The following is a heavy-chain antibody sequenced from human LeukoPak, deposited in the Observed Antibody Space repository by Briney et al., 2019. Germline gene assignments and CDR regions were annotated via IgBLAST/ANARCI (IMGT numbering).Heavy chain of an antibody. D-gene: IGHD2-21*02. J-gene: IGHJ3*02. CDR1: GGSFSGYY. Sequence: SETLSLTCAVYGGSFSGYYWSWIRQPPGRGLEWIGEINHSGSTNYNPSLKSRVTISVDTSKNQFSLKLSSVTAADTAVYYCARIPEDCGGDCNDAFDIWGQGTMVTVSS. CDR3: ARIPEDCGGDCNDAFDI. V-gene: IGHV4-34*01. CDR2: INHSGST.